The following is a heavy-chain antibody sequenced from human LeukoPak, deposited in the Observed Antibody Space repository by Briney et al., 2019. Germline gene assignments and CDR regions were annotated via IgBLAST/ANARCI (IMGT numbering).Heavy chain of an antibody. CDR3: AREGVYSYGYNDY. CDR1: GFTFSSYA. Sequence: GGALRLSCAASGFTFSSYAMHWVPQATGKGLEYVSAISSNVGSTYYANSVKGRFAISRDNSKNTLYLQMGSLRAEDMAVYYCAREGVYSYGYNDYWGQGTLVTVSS. D-gene: IGHD5-18*01. J-gene: IGHJ4*02. CDR2: ISSNVGST. V-gene: IGHV3-64*01.